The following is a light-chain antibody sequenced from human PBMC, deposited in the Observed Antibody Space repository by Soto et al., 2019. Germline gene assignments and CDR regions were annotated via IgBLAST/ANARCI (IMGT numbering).Light chain of an antibody. J-gene: IGKJ5*01. CDR1: QDISVY. CDR2: SAS. CDR3: QKFNTAPLT. Sequence: DIQMTQSPSSLSASVGDRVTITCRASQDISVYLAWYQQKPGKVPKLLIYSASTLQSGVPSRFGGSGSETDFTLTISSLQPEHVATYFCQKFNTAPLTFSQGTRLEIK. V-gene: IGKV1-27*01.